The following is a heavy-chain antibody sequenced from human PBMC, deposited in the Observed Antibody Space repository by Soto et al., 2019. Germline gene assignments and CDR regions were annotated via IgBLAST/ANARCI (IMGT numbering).Heavy chain of an antibody. Sequence: ASVKVSCKASGGTFSSYAISWVRQAPGQGLEWMGGIIPIFGTANYAQKFQGRVTITADESTSTAYMELSSLRSEDTAVYYCASAPRADPVPSTHYRLDGSAKGNTVTVYS. CDR1: GGTFSSYA. V-gene: IGHV1-69*13. CDR2: IIPIFGTA. D-gene: IGHD6-6*01. J-gene: IGHJ6*04. CDR3: ASAPRADPVPSTHYRLDG.